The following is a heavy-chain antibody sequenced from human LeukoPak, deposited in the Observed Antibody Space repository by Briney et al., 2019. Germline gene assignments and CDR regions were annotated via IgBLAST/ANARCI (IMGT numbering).Heavy chain of an antibody. CDR1: GLTFSDYT. Sequence: PGGSLRLSCAASGLTFSDYTMNWVRQAPGKGLEWVSSVSGTSRYIYYADSVRGRFTISRDNAKNTLYLQMNSLRVEDTAVYYCVRDPTSRLSRFDYWGQGTLVTVSS. CDR3: VRDPTSRLSRFDY. J-gene: IGHJ4*02. CDR2: VSGTSRYI. V-gene: IGHV3-21*01. D-gene: IGHD3-16*02.